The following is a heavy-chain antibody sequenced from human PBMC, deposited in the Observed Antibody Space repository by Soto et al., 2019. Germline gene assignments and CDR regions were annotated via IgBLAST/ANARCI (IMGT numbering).Heavy chain of an antibody. Sequence: SETLSLTCTVSGGSISSSSYYWGWIRQPPGKGLEWIGSTYYSGSTYYNPSLKSRVTISVDTSKNQFSLKLSSVTAADTAVYYCARSRYVWGSYRTRGWFDPWGQGTLVTVS. CDR3: ARSRYVWGSYRTRGWFDP. CDR1: GGSISSSSYY. V-gene: IGHV4-39*01. D-gene: IGHD3-16*02. CDR2: TYYSGST. J-gene: IGHJ5*02.